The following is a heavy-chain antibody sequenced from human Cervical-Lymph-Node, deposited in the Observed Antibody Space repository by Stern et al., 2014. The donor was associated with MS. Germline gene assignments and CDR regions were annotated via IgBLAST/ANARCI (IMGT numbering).Heavy chain of an antibody. J-gene: IGHJ6*02. CDR1: GLTFSDYS. Sequence: EVHLVESGGGLVKPGGSLRLSCAASGLTFSDYSMNWVRQAPGKGLEWVSSINRRSDYIYYADSVKGRFTISRDNGKNSLYLQMDSLRSGVTAVYSCARHHRPSRRSSTYYYYAMDVWGQGTTVTVSS. V-gene: IGHV3-21*01. D-gene: IGHD3-10*01. CDR3: ARHHRPSRRSSTYYYYAMDV. CDR2: INRRSDYI.